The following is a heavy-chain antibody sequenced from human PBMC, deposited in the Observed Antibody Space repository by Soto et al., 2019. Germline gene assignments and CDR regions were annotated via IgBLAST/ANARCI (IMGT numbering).Heavy chain of an antibody. CDR2: ISWNGNSI. D-gene: IGHD2-15*01. CDR1: GFTFDDYA. Sequence: EVQLVESGGGLVQPGRSLRVSCAASGFTFDDYAMHWVRQAPGKGLEWVSGISWNGNSIGYADSVRGRFTISRDNAKNSPYLQMNRLRVEGTALYYCARGPLRIYYYYMDVWGKGTTVTVSS. V-gene: IGHV3-9*01. CDR3: ARGPLRIYYYYMDV. J-gene: IGHJ6*03.